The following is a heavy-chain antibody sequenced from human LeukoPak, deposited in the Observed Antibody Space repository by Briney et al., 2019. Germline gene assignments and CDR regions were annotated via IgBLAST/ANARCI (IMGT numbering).Heavy chain of an antibody. CDR1: GXTFSTYE. J-gene: IGHJ3*02. CDR3: ARVRAGTYGLHAFDI. Sequence: GGSLRLSCAASGXTFSTYEMNWVRQAPGQGLEWLSYITSSGSAKYHADSVKGRFTISRDNAKNSLYLQMNSLRAEDTAVYYCARVRAGTYGLHAFDIWGQGTMVTVSS. V-gene: IGHV3-48*03. D-gene: IGHD1-26*01. CDR2: ITSSGSAK.